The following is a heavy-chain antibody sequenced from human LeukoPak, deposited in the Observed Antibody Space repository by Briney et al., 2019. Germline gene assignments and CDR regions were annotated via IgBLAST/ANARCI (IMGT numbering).Heavy chain of an antibody. CDR3: ARDVRPGDWFDP. D-gene: IGHD3-10*01. Sequence: PSETLSLTCTVSGGSISSGDYHWSWIRQPAGKGLEWIGRIYTSGSTNYNPSLKSRVTMSVDTSKNQFSLKLSSVIAADTAVYYCARDVRPGDWFDPWGQGTLVTVSS. CDR2: IYTSGST. J-gene: IGHJ5*02. V-gene: IGHV4-61*02. CDR1: GGSISSGDYH.